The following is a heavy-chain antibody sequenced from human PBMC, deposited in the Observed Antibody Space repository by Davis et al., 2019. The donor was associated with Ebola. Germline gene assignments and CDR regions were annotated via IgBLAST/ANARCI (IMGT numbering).Heavy chain of an antibody. CDR3: ARDGVTIFGVVFIDFQH. V-gene: IGHV1-8*01. J-gene: IGHJ1*01. D-gene: IGHD3-3*01. CDR1: GYTFTSYD. CDR2: MNPNSGNT. Sequence: ASVKVSCKASGYTFTSYDINWVRQATGQGLEWMGWMNPNSGNTGHAQKLQGRVTMTTDTSTSTAYMELRSLRSDDTAVYYCARDGVTIFGVVFIDFQHWDQGTLVTVSS.